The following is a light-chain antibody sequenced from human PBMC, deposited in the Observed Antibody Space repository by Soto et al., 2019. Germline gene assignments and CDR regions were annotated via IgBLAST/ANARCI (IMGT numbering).Light chain of an antibody. CDR3: QQYNIWPPWT. V-gene: IGKV3-15*01. Sequence: EIVMTQSPATLSVSPGERATLSCRASQSVSSNLAWYQQKPGQAPRLLIYGASTRATGIPARFSGSRSGTEFTLTISSLQSEDFAFYYCQQYNIWPPWTFGQGTKLEI. CDR2: GAS. J-gene: IGKJ2*02. CDR1: QSVSSN.